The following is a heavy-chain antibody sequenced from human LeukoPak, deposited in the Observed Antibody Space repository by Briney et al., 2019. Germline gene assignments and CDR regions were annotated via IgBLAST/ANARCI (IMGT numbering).Heavy chain of an antibody. V-gene: IGHV1-2*02. CDR3: ARASYGSGRPFDY. CDR1: GGTFSSYA. CDR2: INPNSGGT. J-gene: IGHJ4*02. D-gene: IGHD3-10*01. Sequence: ASVKVSCKASGGTFSSYAISWVRQAPGQGLEWMGWINPNSGGTNYAQKFQGRVTMTRDTSISTAYMELSRLRSDDTAVYYCARASYGSGRPFDYWGQGTLVTVSS.